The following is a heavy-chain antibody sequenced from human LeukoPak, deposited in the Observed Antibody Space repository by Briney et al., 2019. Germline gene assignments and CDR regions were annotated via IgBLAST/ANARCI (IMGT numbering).Heavy chain of an antibody. D-gene: IGHD5-18*01. CDR1: GGSFSGYY. V-gene: IGHV4-34*01. CDR2: INHSGST. CDR3: TRGVDTAMDTGYYFDY. Sequence: PSETLSLTCAVYGGSFSGYYWSWIRQPPGKGLEWIGEINHSGSTNYNPSLKSRVTISVDTSKNQFSLKLSSVTAADTAVYYCTRGVDTAMDTGYYFDYWGQGTLVTVSS. J-gene: IGHJ4*02.